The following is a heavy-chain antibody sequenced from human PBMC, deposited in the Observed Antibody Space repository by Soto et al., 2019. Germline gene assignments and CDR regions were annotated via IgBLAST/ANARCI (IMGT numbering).Heavy chain of an antibody. V-gene: IGHV1-46*01. CDR2: INPSGGRT. Sequence: GASVKVSCKASGYTFTGYYVHWVRRAPGQGLEWLGIINPSGGRTSYAQTLQGRVTITADKSTSTAYMELSSLRSEDTAVYYCARVGGVSCSSTSCYRNYYYGMDVWGQGTTVTVSS. J-gene: IGHJ6*02. CDR3: ARVGGVSCSSTSCYRNYYYGMDV. D-gene: IGHD2-2*01. CDR1: GYTFTGYY.